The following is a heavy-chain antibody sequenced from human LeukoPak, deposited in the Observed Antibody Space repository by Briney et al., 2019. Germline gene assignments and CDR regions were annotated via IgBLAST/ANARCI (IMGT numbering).Heavy chain of an antibody. V-gene: IGHV3-53*01. Sequence: GGSLRLSCAASGFVVSSNPMNWVRQAPGRGLEWVSVIYTGDSTYYADSVKGRFTISRDNSKNTMYLQMSSLRAEDTALYYCVRDAVRGFYYGMDVWGQGTTVTVSS. J-gene: IGHJ6*02. CDR3: VRDAVRGFYYGMDV. CDR2: IYTGDST. CDR1: GFVVSSNP. D-gene: IGHD3-10*01.